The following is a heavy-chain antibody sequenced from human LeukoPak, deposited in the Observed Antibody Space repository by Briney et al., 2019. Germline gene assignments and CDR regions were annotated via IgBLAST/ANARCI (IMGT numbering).Heavy chain of an antibody. V-gene: IGHV4-59*01. CDR3: ARSRSGYSYDHAAFEI. Sequence: PSETLSLTCTVSGDSISTYYWSWIRQPPGKGLEWIAYIDYRGSTTYNPSLRSRVTISVDTSRNQFSLKLNSVTAVDTAVYYCARSRSGYSYDHAAFEIWGQGTMVTVSS. J-gene: IGHJ3*02. CDR1: GDSISTYY. CDR2: IDYRGST. D-gene: IGHD5-18*01.